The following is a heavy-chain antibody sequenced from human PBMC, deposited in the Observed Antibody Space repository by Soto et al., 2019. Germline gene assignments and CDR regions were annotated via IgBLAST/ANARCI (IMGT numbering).Heavy chain of an antibody. CDR2: FDPEDGET. D-gene: IGHD4-17*01. V-gene: IGHV1-24*01. Sequence: ASVKVSCKVSGYTLTELSMHWVRQAPGKGLEWMGGFDPEDGETIYAQKFQGRVTMTEDTSTDTAYMELSSLRSEDTAVYYCATVRTNDYAGWYYFDYWGQGTLVTVSS. CDR3: ATVRTNDYAGWYYFDY. CDR1: GYTLTELS. J-gene: IGHJ4*02.